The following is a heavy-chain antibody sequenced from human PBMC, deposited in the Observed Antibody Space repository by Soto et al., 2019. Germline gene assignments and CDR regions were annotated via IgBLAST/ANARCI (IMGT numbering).Heavy chain of an antibody. CDR3: VRGQGTVHFDL. V-gene: IGHV3-13*01. Sequence: EVQLVESGGGLVQPGGSLRLSCAASGFTFSSYDMHWVRQATGKGLEWVSAIGTAGDTYYPGSVKGRFTISRENAKNSLYLQMNSLRAGDTAVYYCVRGQGTVHFDLWGRGTLVTVSS. D-gene: IGHD2-8*02. CDR2: IGTAGDT. CDR1: GFTFSSYD. J-gene: IGHJ2*01.